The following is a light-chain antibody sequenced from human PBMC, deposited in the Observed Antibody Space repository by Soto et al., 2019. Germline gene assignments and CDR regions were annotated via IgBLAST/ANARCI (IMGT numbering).Light chain of an antibody. V-gene: IGLV1-40*01. CDR1: SSNIGTDYD. Sequence: QSVLTQSPSVSGAPGQRVTISCTGGSSNIGTDYDVHWYQQLPGTAPKLLIYGNSNRPSGVPDRFSGSKSGTSASLAITGLQAEDEADYYCQSYDSSLSGCVFGTGTKLTVL. CDR3: QSYDSSLSGCV. CDR2: GNS. J-gene: IGLJ1*01.